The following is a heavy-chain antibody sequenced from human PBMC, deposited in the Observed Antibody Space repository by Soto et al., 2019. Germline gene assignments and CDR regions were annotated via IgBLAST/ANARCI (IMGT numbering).Heavy chain of an antibody. CDR3: ARDSSGYYGDYEEAGDAFDI. CDR1: GYTFTSYG. CDR2: ISAYNGNT. J-gene: IGHJ3*02. D-gene: IGHD4-17*01. Sequence: GASVKVSCKASGYTFTSYGISWVRQAPGQGLEWMGWISAYNGNTNYAQKLQGRVTMTTDTSTSTAYMELRSLRSDDTAVYYCARDSSGYYGDYEEAGDAFDIWGQGTMVTVSS. V-gene: IGHV1-18*01.